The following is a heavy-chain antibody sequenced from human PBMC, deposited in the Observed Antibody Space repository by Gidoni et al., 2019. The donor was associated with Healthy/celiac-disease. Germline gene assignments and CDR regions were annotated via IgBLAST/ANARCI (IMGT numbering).Heavy chain of an antibody. V-gene: IGHV3-13*01. J-gene: IGHJ6*02. CDR2: IGTAGDT. CDR3: ARGRAPGGMDV. Sequence: EVQLVESGGGLVQPGGSLRLSCAASGFTFSSYDMHWVRQATGKGLEWVSAIGTAGDTYYPGSVKGRFTISRENAKNSLYLQMNSLRAGDTAVYYCARGRAPGGMDVWGQGTTVTVSS. CDR1: GFTFSSYD.